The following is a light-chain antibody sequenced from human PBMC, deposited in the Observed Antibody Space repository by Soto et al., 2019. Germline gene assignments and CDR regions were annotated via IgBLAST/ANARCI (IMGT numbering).Light chain of an antibody. CDR1: SSDVGDYNY. CDR3: CSFAGSYTFWV. Sequence: QSVLTQPRSVSGSPGQSVTISCTGTSSDVGDYNYVSWYQQYPVKAPKLVIYDVSKRPSGVPDRFSGSKSGNTASLTISGLQAEDEADYYCCSFAGSYTFWVFGGGTKLTVL. CDR2: DVS. V-gene: IGLV2-11*01. J-gene: IGLJ3*02.